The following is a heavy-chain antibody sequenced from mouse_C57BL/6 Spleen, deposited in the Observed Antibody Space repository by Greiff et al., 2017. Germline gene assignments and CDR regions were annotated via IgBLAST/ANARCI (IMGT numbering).Heavy chain of an antibody. J-gene: IGHJ2*01. CDR2: IYPSDSET. CDR3: ARGGTTGLDYFDY. CDR1: GYTFTSYW. V-gene: IGHV1-61*01. Sequence: VQLQQPGAELVRPGSSVKLSCKASGYTFTSYWMDWVKQRPGQGLEWIGNIYPSDSETHYNQKFKDKATLTVDKSSSTAYMQLSSLTSEDSAVYYGARGGTTGLDYFDYWGQGTTLTVSS. D-gene: IGHD1-1*01.